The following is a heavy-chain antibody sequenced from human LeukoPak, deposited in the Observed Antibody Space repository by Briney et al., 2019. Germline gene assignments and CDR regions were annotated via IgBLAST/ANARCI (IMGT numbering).Heavy chain of an antibody. CDR2: ISWNSGSI. V-gene: IGHV3-9*01. J-gene: IGHJ3*02. Sequence: GGSLRLSCAASGFTFSSYSMNWVRQAPGKGLEWVSGISWNSGSIGYADSVKGRFTISRDNAKNSLYLQMNSLRAEDTALYYCAKDVRTGGYCSSTSCSFDAFDIWGQGTMVTVSS. D-gene: IGHD2-2*01. CDR3: AKDVRTGGYCSSTSCSFDAFDI. CDR1: GFTFSSYS.